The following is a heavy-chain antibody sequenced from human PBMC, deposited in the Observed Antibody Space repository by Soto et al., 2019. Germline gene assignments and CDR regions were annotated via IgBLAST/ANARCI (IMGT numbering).Heavy chain of an antibody. D-gene: IGHD1-7*01. V-gene: IGHV3-23*01. CDR2: ISGIGGST. CDR3: AKDYNWNYQDTPFEIDY. CDR1: GFTFSSYA. J-gene: IGHJ4*02. Sequence: GGSLRLSCAASGFTFSSYAMSWVRQAPGKGLEWVSAISGIGGSTYYADPVKGRFTISRDNSKNTLYPEMNSLRAEDTAVYYCAKDYNWNYQDTPFEIDYWGQGTLVTVSS.